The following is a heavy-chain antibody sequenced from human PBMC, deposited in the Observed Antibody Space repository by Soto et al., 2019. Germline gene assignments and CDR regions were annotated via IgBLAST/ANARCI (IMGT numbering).Heavy chain of an antibody. CDR3: ARVSGFLEWLPLFAPLDY. V-gene: IGHV3-30-3*01. CDR2: ISYDGSNK. CDR1: GFTFSSYA. Sequence: QVQLVESGGGVVQPGRSLRLSCAASGFTFSSYAMHWVRQAPGKGLEWVAVISYDGSNKYYADSVKGRFTISRDNSKNTLYLQMNSLRAEDTAVYYCARVSGFLEWLPLFAPLDYWGQGTLVTVSS. D-gene: IGHD3-3*01. J-gene: IGHJ4*02.